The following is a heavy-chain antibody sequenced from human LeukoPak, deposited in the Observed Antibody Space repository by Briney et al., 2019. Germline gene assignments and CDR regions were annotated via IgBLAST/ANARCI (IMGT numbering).Heavy chain of an antibody. CDR1: GGSLSSYS. CDR2: ISHSGST. CDR3: ARGEVLTSALFWRGGMFDF. V-gene: IGHV4-34*01. D-gene: IGHD2-21*02. Sequence: SETLSLTCAVSGGSLSSYSWSWIRQPPGKGLEWSGEISHSGSTNYNPSLKSRVTISVDTSKNQFSLNLSSVTAADTAVYYCARGEVLTSALFWRGGMFDFWGQGTLVTVSS. J-gene: IGHJ4*02.